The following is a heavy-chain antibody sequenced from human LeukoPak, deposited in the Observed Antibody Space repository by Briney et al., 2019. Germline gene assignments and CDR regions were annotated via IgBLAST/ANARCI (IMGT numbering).Heavy chain of an antibody. Sequence: PGGSLRLSCAASGFTLDGHAMHSVRQAPGKGLESASVISGDGDRTYYADSVKGRFTVSRDNSKNSLYLQLNSLRSEDTALYYCRKDARLIHLWLIVYYYYYMDVWGKGTAVTVSS. CDR2: ISGDGDRT. V-gene: IGHV3-43*02. CDR1: GFTLDGHA. CDR3: RKDARLIHLWLIVYYYYYMDV. D-gene: IGHD5-18*01. J-gene: IGHJ6*03.